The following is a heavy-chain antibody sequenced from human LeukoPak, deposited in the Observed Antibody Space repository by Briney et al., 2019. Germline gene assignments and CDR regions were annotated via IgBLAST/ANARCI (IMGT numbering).Heavy chain of an antibody. V-gene: IGHV3-7*05. Sequence: GGSLRLSCVASGFTFSHYWMSWLRQAPGKGLEWVANIKQDGTEKNYVDSVRGRFTISRDNTKNSLYLQMNSLRVEDTAVYYCARDLEYWGQGALVTVSS. CDR2: IKQDGTEK. J-gene: IGHJ4*02. CDR3: ARDLEY. CDR1: GFTFSHYW.